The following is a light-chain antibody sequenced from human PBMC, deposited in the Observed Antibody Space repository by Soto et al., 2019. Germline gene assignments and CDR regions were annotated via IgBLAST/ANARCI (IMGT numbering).Light chain of an antibody. Sequence: EIVMTQSPATLSVSPGERATLSCRASQSVSSNLAWYQQKPGQAPRLLIYGASTRATGIPARFSGSGSATEFTITISSLQSEDFEVYYCQKYARSPLDFGGGT. V-gene: IGKV3-15*01. J-gene: IGKJ4*01. CDR3: QKYARSPLD. CDR1: QSVSSN. CDR2: GAS.